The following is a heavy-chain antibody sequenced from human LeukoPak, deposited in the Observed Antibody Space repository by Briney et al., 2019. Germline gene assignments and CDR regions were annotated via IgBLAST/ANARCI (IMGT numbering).Heavy chain of an antibody. V-gene: IGHV3-23*01. CDR2: TNRNGDDL. Sequence: GGSLRLSCAASGFTFSSYSMAWVRQAPGKGLEWVSSTNRNGDDLYYADSVKGRFTISRDNSRETLFLQMNSLRAEDTAVYYCARDPGQSDAFDIWGQGTMVTVSS. CDR1: GFTFSSYS. CDR3: ARDPGQSDAFDI. J-gene: IGHJ3*02.